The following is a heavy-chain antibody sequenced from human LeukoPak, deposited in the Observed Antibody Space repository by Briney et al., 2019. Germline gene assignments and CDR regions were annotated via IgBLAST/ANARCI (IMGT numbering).Heavy chain of an antibody. J-gene: IGHJ4*02. CDR3: ARDLANTGWYTFDY. CDR2: TYYRSKWYN. Sequence: SQTLSLTFDISGDSVSSINGAWNWVRQSPSRGLEWLGRTYYRSKWYNEYAESMKGRMTITPDTSNNRFSLQLNSVTPDDTAVYYCARDLANTGWYTFDYWGQGTLVTVSS. V-gene: IGHV6-1*01. CDR1: GDSVSSINGA. D-gene: IGHD6-19*01.